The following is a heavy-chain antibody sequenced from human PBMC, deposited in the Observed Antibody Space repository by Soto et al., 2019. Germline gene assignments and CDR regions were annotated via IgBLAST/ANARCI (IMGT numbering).Heavy chain of an antibody. D-gene: IGHD6-19*01. V-gene: IGHV4-59*01. Sequence: LETLSLTCTVSGGSISSYYWSWIRQPPGKGLEWIGYIYYSGSTNYNPSLKSRVTISVDTSKNPFSLKLSSVTAADTAVYYCARGKVSSGWGLDYWGQGTLVTVSS. CDR1: GGSISSYY. CDR2: IYYSGST. J-gene: IGHJ4*02. CDR3: ARGKVSSGWGLDY.